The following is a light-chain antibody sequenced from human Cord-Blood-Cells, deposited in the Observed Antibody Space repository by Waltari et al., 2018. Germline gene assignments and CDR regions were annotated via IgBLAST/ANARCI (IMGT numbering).Light chain of an antibody. J-gene: IGKJ5*01. CDR2: GAS. Sequence: EIVLTQSPGTLSLSPGERATLSCRASQSVSSSYLALYQQKPGQAPRLRIYGASSRATGIPDRFSGSGSGTDFTLTISRLEPEDFAVYYCQQYGSSITFGQGTRLEIK. V-gene: IGKV3-20*01. CDR3: QQYGSSIT. CDR1: QSVSSSY.